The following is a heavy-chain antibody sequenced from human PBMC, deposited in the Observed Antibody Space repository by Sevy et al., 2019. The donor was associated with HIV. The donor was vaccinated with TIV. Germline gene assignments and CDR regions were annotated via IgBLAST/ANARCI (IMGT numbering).Heavy chain of an antibody. CDR3: ARAVGFTRGAFDI. Sequence: SETLSLTCTISGDSITTNDYFWTWIRQSPGEGLEWIGYLYYSGSTAYNPSLKSRVSISTDTTKSHFSLNLNSVTGADTAIYYCARAVGFTRGAFDIWGQGITVTVSS. V-gene: IGHV4-30-4*01. D-gene: IGHD3-10*01. CDR1: GDSITTNDYF. CDR2: LYYSGST. J-gene: IGHJ3*02.